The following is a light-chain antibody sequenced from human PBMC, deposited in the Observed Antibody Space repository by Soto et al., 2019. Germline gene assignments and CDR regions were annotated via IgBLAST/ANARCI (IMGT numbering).Light chain of an antibody. J-gene: IGKJ4*01. V-gene: IGKV3-11*01. CDR2: DAS. CDR3: QQRSSWPPALS. CDR1: QSVRSF. Sequence: EIVLTQSPRTLSLSPGERATLSCRASQSVRSFLAWYQQKPGQAPRLLIYDASNRATGVPGRFSGSGSGTDFTLTISSLEPEDFAVYYCQQRSSWPPALSFGGGTKVDIK.